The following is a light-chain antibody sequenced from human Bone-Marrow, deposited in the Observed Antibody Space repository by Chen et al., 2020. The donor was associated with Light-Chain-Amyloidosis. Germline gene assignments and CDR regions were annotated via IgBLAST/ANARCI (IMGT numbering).Light chain of an antibody. CDR2: DDS. Sequence: SYVLTQPSSVSVAPGQTATIACGGNNIGSKIVHWYQQTPGQAPLLVVYDDSDRPSGIPERLSGSNSGNTATLTISRVEAGDEADYYCQVWDRSSDRPVFGGGTKLTVL. J-gene: IGLJ3*02. V-gene: IGLV3-21*02. CDR3: QVWDRSSDRPV. CDR1: NIGSKI.